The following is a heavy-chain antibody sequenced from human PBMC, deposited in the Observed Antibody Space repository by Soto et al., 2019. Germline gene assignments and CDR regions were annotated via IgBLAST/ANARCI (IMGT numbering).Heavy chain of an antibody. CDR1: GFTFSIYW. J-gene: IGHJ6*02. CDR3: TRVGGSVSGMDV. Sequence: PGGSLRLSCAASGFTFSIYWMHWVRQAPGKGPVWVSRIDNAGSSARYADSVKGRFTISRDNAKNTVYLQMNSLRAEDTAVYYCTRVGGSVSGMDVWGQGTPVTVSS. CDR2: IDNAGSSA. D-gene: IGHD1-26*01. V-gene: IGHV3-74*01.